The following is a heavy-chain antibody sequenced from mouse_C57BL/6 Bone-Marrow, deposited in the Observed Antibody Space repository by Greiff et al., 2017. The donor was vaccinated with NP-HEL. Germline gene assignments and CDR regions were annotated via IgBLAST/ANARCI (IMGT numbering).Heavy chain of an antibody. CDR1: GYTFPRYW. D-gene: IGHD2-5*01. CDR3: AEDSKDY. CDR2: IYPGSGST. V-gene: IGHV1-55*01. Sequence: QVQLQQPGAELVKPGASVKMSCKASGYTFPRYWITWVKQRPGHGLEWIGDIYPGSGSTNYNEKFKSKATLTVDTSSSTAYMQLSSLTSEDSAVYYCAEDSKDYWGQGTTLTVSS. J-gene: IGHJ2*01.